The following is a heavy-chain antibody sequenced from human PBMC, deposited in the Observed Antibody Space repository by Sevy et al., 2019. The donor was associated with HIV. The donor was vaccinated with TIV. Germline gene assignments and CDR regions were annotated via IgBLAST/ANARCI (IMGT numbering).Heavy chain of an antibody. Sequence: GGSLRLSCAASGFTFSSYGMHWVRQAPGKGLEWVAFIRYDGSNKYYANSVKGRFTISRDNSKNTLYLQMNSLRAEDTAVYYCATSRYCSGGSCYGADYYYGMDVWGQGTTVTVSS. CDR2: IRYDGSNK. CDR3: ATSRYCSGGSCYGADYYYGMDV. J-gene: IGHJ6*02. D-gene: IGHD2-15*01. V-gene: IGHV3-30*02. CDR1: GFTFSSYG.